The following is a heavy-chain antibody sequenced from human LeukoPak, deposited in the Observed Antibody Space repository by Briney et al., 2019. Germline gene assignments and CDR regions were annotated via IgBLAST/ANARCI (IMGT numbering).Heavy chain of an antibody. CDR2: IIPILGIA. CDR1: GYTFTGYY. J-gene: IGHJ3*02. CDR3: ARDGRGVATII. D-gene: IGHD5-12*01. Sequence: GASVKVSCKASGYTFTGYYMHWVRQAPGQGLEWMGRIIPILGIANYAQKFQGRVTITADKSTSTAYMELSSLRSEDTAVYYCARDGRGVATIIWGQGTMVTVSS. V-gene: IGHV1-69*04.